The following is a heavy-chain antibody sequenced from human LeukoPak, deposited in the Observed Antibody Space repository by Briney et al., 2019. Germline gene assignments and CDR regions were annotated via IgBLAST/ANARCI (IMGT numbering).Heavy chain of an antibody. J-gene: IGHJ5*02. CDR2: IYYSGST. V-gene: IGHV4-30-4*01. D-gene: IGHD3-9*01. CDR1: GGSISSGDYY. CDR3: ARGRNYYDILTGYAYNWFDP. Sequence: PSETLSFTCTVSGGSISSGDYYWSWIRQPPGKGLEWIGYIYYSGSTYYNPSLKSRVTISVDTSKNQFSLKLSSVTAADTAVYYCARGRNYYDILTGYAYNWFDPWGQGTLVTVSS.